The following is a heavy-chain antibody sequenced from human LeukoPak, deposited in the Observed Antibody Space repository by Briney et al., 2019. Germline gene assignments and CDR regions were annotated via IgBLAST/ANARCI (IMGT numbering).Heavy chain of an antibody. V-gene: IGHV5-51*01. CDR3: AIMTSYGGTSYFDH. CDR1: GYSFSSYW. CDR2: VFPGASDT. Sequence: GESLKISCKGSGYSFSSYWIAWVRQMPGKGLEWMGIVFPGASDTRYSPSFQGQVTISADKSISTAYLQWSSLKASDTAMYYCAIMTSYGGTSYFDHWGQGTLVTVSS. D-gene: IGHD4-23*01. J-gene: IGHJ4*02.